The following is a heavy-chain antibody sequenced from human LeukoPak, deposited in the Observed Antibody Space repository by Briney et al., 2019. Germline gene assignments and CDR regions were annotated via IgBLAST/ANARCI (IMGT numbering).Heavy chain of an antibody. CDR3: AKDIKGTNYYYYGLGA. V-gene: IGHV3-23*01. J-gene: IGHJ6*02. Sequence: GGSLRLSCAASGFTFSNSAMTWVRQAPVKGLDWVSAINGDGGRTYHADSVKGRFTISRDNSKNTLYLQMNSLRVEDTAVYYCAKDIKGTNYYYYGLGAWGQGTTVTVSS. D-gene: IGHD1-14*01. CDR2: INGDGGRT. CDR1: GFTFSNSA.